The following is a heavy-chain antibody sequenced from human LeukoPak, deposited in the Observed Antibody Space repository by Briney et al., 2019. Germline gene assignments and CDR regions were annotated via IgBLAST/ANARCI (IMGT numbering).Heavy chain of an antibody. V-gene: IGHV4-59*01. CDR2: IYHSVDT. D-gene: IGHD1-26*01. J-gene: IGHJ6*04. CDR1: GGSISSYY. CDR3: ANLLGLKVDV. Sequence: PSETLSLTCTVSGGSISSYYWSWIRQPPGKGLEWIGYIYHSVDTKYNASLKSRVTISVDTSKSQFSLKLSSVTAADTAVYYCANLLGLKVDVWGKGTTVTVSS.